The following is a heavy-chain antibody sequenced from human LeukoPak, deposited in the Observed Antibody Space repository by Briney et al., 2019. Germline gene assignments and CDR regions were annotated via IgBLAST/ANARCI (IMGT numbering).Heavy chain of an antibody. CDR2: IYYSGST. J-gene: IGHJ5*02. Sequence: PSETLSLTCSVSGGSIDNHYWTSIRRPPGKGLEWIGHIYYSGSTTYNPSLKSRVTISVDTSKNQFSLKLSSVTPADTAAYYCARDLGYFGSGSYLGWFDPWGQGTLVTVSS. CDR1: GGSIDNHY. V-gene: IGHV4-59*11. D-gene: IGHD3-10*01. CDR3: ARDLGYFGSGSYLGWFDP.